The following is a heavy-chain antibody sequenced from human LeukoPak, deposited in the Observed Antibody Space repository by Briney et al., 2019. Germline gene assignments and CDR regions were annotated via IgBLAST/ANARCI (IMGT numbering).Heavy chain of an antibody. J-gene: IGHJ4*02. CDR1: GGSISSGGYY. D-gene: IGHD3-22*01. CDR3: ARADSSGYYYFDY. V-gene: IGHV4-31*03. Sequence: SEPLSLTCTVSGGSISSGGYYWRWIRQHPGKGLEWIGYIYYSGSTYYNPSLKSRVTISVDTSKNQFSLKLSSVTAADTAVYYCARADSSGYYYFDYWGQGTLVTVSS. CDR2: IYYSGST.